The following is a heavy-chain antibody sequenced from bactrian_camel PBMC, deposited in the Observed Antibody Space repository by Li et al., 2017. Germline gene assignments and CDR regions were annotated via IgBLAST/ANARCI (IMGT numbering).Heavy chain of an antibody. J-gene: IGHJ4*01. CDR2: IFLGGPFLGGRRS. Sequence: HVQLVESGGGSVQAGGSLTLACLNSDHSWARACMGWFRQFPGKEREGVAAIFLGGPFLGGRRSFYSDSVKGRFTMSQDNAKNTVHLQMNSLKPEDTAMYYCATTGKTRAGGLVVLAADQYNYWGQGTQVTVS. V-gene: IGHV3-3*01. D-gene: IGHD2*01. CDR3: ATTGKTRAGGLVVLAADQYNY. CDR1: DHSWARAC.